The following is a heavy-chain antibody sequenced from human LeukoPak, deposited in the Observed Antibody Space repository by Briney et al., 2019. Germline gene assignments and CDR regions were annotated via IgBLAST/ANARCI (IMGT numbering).Heavy chain of an antibody. J-gene: IGHJ4*02. Sequence: SETLSLTCAVYGGSFSGYYWSWLRQPPGKGLEWIGEINHSGSTNYNPSLESRVTISVDTSKNQFSLKLSSVTAADTAVYYCARGSDFWSRHLDYWGQGTLVTVSS. CDR1: GGSFSGYY. D-gene: IGHD3-3*01. V-gene: IGHV4-34*01. CDR3: ARGSDFWSRHLDY. CDR2: INHSGST.